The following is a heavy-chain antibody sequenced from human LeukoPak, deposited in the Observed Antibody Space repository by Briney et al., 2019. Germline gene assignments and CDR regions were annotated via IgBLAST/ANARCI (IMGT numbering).Heavy chain of an antibody. V-gene: IGHV3-23*01. J-gene: IGHJ4*02. CDR2: ISGSGGST. D-gene: IGHD5-18*01. CDR3: AKVDTAMVTLAC. CDR1: GFTFRNYY. Sequence: GGSLRLSCVASGFTFRNYYMHWVRQAPGKGLEWVSAISGSGGSTYYADSVKGRFTISRDNSKNTLYLQMNSLRAEDTAVYYCAKVDTAMVTLACWGQGTLVTVSS.